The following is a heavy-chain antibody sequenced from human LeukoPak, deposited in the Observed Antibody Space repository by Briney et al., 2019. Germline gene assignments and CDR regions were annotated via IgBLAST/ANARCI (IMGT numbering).Heavy chain of an antibody. V-gene: IGHV1-8*01. CDR2: MNPNSGNT. CDR3: ARTVGPPGDFWSGYETTNDAFDI. D-gene: IGHD3-3*01. J-gene: IGHJ3*02. Sequence: ASVKVSCKASGYTFTSYDINWVRQATGQGLEWMGWMNPNSGNTGYAQKFQGRVTMTRNTSISTAYMELSSLRSEDTAVYYCARTVGPPGDFWSGYETTNDAFDIWGQGTMVTVSS. CDR1: GYTFTSYD.